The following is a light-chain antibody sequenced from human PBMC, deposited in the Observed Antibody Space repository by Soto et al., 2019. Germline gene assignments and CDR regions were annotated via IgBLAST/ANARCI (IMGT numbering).Light chain of an antibody. Sequence: DIQMTQSPSSLSASVGDRVTITCRASQSISSYLNWYQQKPGKAPKLLIYAASSLQSGVPSRFSGSGSVTDFTLTISSLQPEDFATYYCQQSYSTPCTFCQGTKVDIK. V-gene: IGKV1-39*01. J-gene: IGKJ1*01. CDR1: QSISSY. CDR3: QQSYSTPCT. CDR2: AAS.